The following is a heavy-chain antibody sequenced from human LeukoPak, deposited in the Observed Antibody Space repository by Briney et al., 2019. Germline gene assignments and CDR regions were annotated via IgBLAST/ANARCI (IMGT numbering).Heavy chain of an antibody. J-gene: IGHJ4*02. D-gene: IGHD3-22*01. Sequence: PGGSLRLSCAASGFTFSSYWMHWVRQVPGKGLVWVSRINSDGSSTSYADSVKGRFTISRDNAKNTLYLQMNSLRAEDTAVYYCARGVDYYDSSGYYFGYWGQGTLVTVSS. CDR1: GFTFSSYW. CDR2: INSDGSST. CDR3: ARGVDYYDSSGYYFGY. V-gene: IGHV3-74*01.